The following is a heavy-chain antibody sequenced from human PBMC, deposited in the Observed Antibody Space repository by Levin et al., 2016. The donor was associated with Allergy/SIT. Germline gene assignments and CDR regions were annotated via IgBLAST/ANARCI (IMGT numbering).Heavy chain of an antibody. V-gene: IGHV4-59*01. J-gene: IGHJ4*02. Sequence: SETLSLTCTVSGGSISGYYWSWIRKPPGKALEWIGDIWLSGSNKYNPSLLSRVSMSVDMSRNQFSLKLTSVTTADTAVYYCARFRWNGRTWEGFDYWGQGTLVTVSS. CDR2: IWLSGSN. CDR1: GGSISGYY. D-gene: IGHD1-26*01. CDR3: ARFRWNGRTWEGFDY.